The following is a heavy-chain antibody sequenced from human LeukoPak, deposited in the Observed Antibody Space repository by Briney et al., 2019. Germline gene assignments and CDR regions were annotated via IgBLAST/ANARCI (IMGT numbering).Heavy chain of an antibody. CDR2: ISYDGSDK. CDR3: ARDRRGIVGALVDY. J-gene: IGHJ4*02. Sequence: PGGSLRLSCAASGFTFSSFAMHWVRQAPGKGLEWVAVISYDGSDKYYADSVQGRFTISRDNSKNTLYLQMNSLRAEDTAVYYCARDRRGIVGALVDYWGQGTLVTVSS. V-gene: IGHV3-30*04. D-gene: IGHD1-26*01. CDR1: GFTFSSFA.